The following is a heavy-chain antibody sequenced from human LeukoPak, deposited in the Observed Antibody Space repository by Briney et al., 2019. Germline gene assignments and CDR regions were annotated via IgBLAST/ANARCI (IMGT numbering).Heavy chain of an antibody. CDR3: VSASCSGSSCYSGYFDY. D-gene: IGHD2-15*01. CDR1: GFTVSPNY. V-gene: IGHV3-53*01. Sequence: AGSLRLSCATSGFTVSPNYMSWVRQAPGKWLERVSVIYRGGSTYYADSVRDRFTISRDNSKNTLYLQMNSLRAEDTAVYYCVSASCSGSSCYSGYFDYWGQGTLVTVSS. J-gene: IGHJ4*02. CDR2: IYRGGST.